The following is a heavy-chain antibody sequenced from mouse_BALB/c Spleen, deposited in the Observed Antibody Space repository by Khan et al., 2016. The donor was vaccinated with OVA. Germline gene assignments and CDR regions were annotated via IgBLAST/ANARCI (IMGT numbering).Heavy chain of an antibody. D-gene: IGHD1-1*01. CDR2: ILPGSGSN. V-gene: IGHV1-9*01. J-gene: IGHJ3*01. CDR3: ARWNYYGSSSWFGY. Sequence: VQLRQSGAELMKPGASVKISCKATGYTFSSYWIEWVKQRPGHGLEWIGEILPGSGSNNYNEKFKGKATFTADTSFNTAYMQLSSLTSEDSAVYYCARWNYYGSSSWFGYWGQGTLVTVSA. CDR1: GYTFSSYW.